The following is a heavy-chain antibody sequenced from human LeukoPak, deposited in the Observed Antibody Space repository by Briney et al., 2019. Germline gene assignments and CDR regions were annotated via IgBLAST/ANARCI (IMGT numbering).Heavy chain of an antibody. V-gene: IGHV1-18*01. CDR1: GYTFTSYG. CDR3: ATDTTVTSSRGYYYYGMDV. J-gene: IGHJ6*02. D-gene: IGHD4-17*01. Sequence: ASVKVSCKASGYTFTSYGISWVRQAPGQGLEWMGWISAYNGNTNYAQKLQGRVTMTTDTSTSTAYMELRSLRSDDTAVYYCATDTTVTSSRGYYYYGMDVWGQGTTVTVSS. CDR2: ISAYNGNT.